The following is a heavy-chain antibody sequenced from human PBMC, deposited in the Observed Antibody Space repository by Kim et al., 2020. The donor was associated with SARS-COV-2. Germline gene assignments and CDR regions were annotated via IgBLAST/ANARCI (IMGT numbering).Heavy chain of an antibody. D-gene: IGHD2-15*01. CDR3: ARCGLADIRGMDG. J-gene: IGHJ6*02. CDR2: IKSNSSYI. Sequence: GGSLRLSCAGSGFTFSAYTINWVRQAPGKGLEWVSPIKSNSSYINYADSLKGRFTISRDNAKNSLYLQMNSLRAEDTAVYYCARCGLADIRGMDGWGQGT. V-gene: IGHV3-21*01. CDR1: GFTFSAYT.